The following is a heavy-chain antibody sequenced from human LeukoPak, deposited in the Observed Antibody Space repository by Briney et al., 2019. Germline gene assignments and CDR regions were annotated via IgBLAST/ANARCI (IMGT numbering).Heavy chain of an antibody. D-gene: IGHD3-9*01. Sequence: PSETLSLTCTVSGGSISSSSYYWGWIRQPPGKGLEWIGSIYYSGSTYYNPSLKSRVTISVDTSKNQFSLKLSSVTAADTAVYYCARGGSTYYDILTGYYRGAFDIWGQGTMVTVSS. CDR3: ARGGSTYYDILTGYYRGAFDI. CDR2: IYYSGST. CDR1: GGSISSSSYY. J-gene: IGHJ3*02. V-gene: IGHV4-39*07.